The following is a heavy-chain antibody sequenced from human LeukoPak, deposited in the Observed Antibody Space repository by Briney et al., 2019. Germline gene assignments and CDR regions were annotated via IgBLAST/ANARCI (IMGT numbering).Heavy chain of an antibody. Sequence: SETLSLTCAVYGGSFSGYYWIWIRQPPGNGLEGIGEINHSGSTNYNPSLKSRVTISVDTSKNQFSLKLSSVTAADTAVYYCARGQRGHSSGWYYYWGQGTLVTVSS. CDR1: GGSFSGYY. CDR3: ARGQRGHSSGWYYY. D-gene: IGHD6-19*01. J-gene: IGHJ4*02. CDR2: INHSGST. V-gene: IGHV4-34*01.